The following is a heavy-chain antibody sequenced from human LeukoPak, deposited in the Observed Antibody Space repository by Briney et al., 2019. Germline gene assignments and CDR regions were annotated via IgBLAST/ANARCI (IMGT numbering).Heavy chain of an antibody. V-gene: IGHV3-33*01. CDR3: ARSYPSSWYTIQY. D-gene: IGHD6-13*01. J-gene: IGHJ4*02. Sequence: GGSLRLSCAASGFTFSGFAMHWVRQAPGKGLEWMAVIYHDGSNEYNADSVKGRFTVSRDNSKSTLYLQMNSLGAEDTAIYYCARSYPSSWYTIQYWGQGTLVTVSS. CDR2: IYHDGSNE. CDR1: GFTFSGFA.